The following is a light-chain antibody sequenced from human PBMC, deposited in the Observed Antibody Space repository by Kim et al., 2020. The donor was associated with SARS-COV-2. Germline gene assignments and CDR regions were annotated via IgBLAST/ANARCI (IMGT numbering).Light chain of an antibody. CDR1: TGTVTSGHY. J-gene: IGLJ2*01. V-gene: IGLV7-46*01. Sequence: PGGTVTLTCGSSTGTVTSGHYPYWFQQKPGQAPRTLIYDTRNKHSWTPARFSGSLLGGKAALTLSGAQPEDEAEYYCLLSYSGARVFGGGTQLTVL. CDR2: DTR. CDR3: LLSYSGARV.